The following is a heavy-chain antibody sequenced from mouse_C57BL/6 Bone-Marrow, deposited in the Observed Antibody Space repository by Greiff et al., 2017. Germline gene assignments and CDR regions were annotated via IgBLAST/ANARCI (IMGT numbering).Heavy chain of an antibody. Sequence: VKLMESGAELMKPGASVKLSCKATGYTFTGYWIEWVKQRPGHGLEWIGEILPGSGSTKYNEKFKGKATFTADTSSNTAYMQISSLTTEDSAIYYCARGRSCTMVPYWYFDVWGTGTTVTVSS. D-gene: IGHD1-1*02. V-gene: IGHV1-9*01. CDR2: ILPGSGST. CDR3: ARGRSCTMVPYWYFDV. CDR1: GYTFTGYW. J-gene: IGHJ1*03.